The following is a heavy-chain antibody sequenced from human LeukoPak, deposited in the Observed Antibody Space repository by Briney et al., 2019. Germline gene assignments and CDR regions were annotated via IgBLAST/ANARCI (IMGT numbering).Heavy chain of an antibody. D-gene: IGHD3-22*01. J-gene: IGHJ4*02. Sequence: GGSLRLSCAASGFTFSSYGMHWVRQAPGKGLEWVAVISYDGSNKYYADSVKGRFTISRDNSKNTLYLQMNSLRAEDTAVYYCAKDQVTMMVFDYWGQGTLVTVSS. CDR2: ISYDGSNK. CDR3: AKDQVTMMVFDY. V-gene: IGHV3-30*18. CDR1: GFTFSSYG.